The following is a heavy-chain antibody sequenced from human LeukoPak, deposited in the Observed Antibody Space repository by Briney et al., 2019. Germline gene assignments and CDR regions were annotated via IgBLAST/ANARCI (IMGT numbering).Heavy chain of an antibody. D-gene: IGHD5-24*01. J-gene: IGHJ4*02. CDR2: IYYSGST. CDR1: GGSISSGDYY. V-gene: IGHV4-30-4*01. Sequence: PSQTLSLTCTVSGGSISSGDYYWSWIRQPPGKGLEWIGYIYYSGSTYYNPSLKSRVTISVDTSKNQFSLKLSSVTAADTAAYYCARGRDGYNYPDYFDYWGQGTLVTVSS. CDR3: ARGRDGYNYPDYFDY.